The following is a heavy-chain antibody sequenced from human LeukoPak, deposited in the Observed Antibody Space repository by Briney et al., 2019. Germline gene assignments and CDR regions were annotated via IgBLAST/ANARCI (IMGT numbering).Heavy chain of an antibody. CDR3: ASRAHFWSGPGG. J-gene: IGHJ4*02. CDR1: GFTFATYW. V-gene: IGHV3-7*01. D-gene: IGHD3-3*02. Sequence: GRSLRLSCAASGFTFATYWMSWVRQAPGKGLEWVANIKQDGSEKYYMDSVKGRFTISRDNAKNSLYLQMNGLRVEDTAVYYCASRAHFWSGPGGWGQGTLVTVSS. CDR2: IKQDGSEK.